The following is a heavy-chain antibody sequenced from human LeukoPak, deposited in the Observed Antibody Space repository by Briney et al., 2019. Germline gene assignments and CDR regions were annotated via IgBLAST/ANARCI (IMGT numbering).Heavy chain of an antibody. J-gene: IGHJ5*02. CDR3: ARDCETLRYFVPQRKWFDP. V-gene: IGHV4-39*07. CDR1: GGSISSSSYY. D-gene: IGHD3-9*01. Sequence: SETLSLTCTVSGGSISSSSYYWGWIRQPPGKGLEWIGSIYYSGSTYYNPSLKSRVTISVDTSKNQFSLKLSSVTAADTTVYYCARDCETLRYFVPQRKWFDPWGQGTLVTVSS. CDR2: IYYSGST.